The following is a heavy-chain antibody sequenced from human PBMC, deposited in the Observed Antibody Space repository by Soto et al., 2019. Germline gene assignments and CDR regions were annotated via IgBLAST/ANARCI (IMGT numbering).Heavy chain of an antibody. D-gene: IGHD3-10*01. Sequence: SETLSLTCTVSGGSISSYYWSWIRQPPGKGLEWIGYIYYSGSTNYNPSLKSRVTISVDTSKNQFSLKLSSVTAADTAVYYCARAFYYGSGSYYNVDFDYWGQGTLVTVSS. CDR2: IYYSGST. CDR1: GGSISSYY. V-gene: IGHV4-59*01. J-gene: IGHJ4*02. CDR3: ARAFYYGSGSYYNVDFDY.